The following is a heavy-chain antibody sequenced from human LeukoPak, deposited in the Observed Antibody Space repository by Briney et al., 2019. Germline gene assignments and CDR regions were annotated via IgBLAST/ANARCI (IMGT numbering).Heavy chain of an antibody. V-gene: IGHV4-39*01. Sequence: SETLSLTCTVSGGSISSSSYYWGWFRQPPGKGLEWIGSIYYSGSTYYNPSLKSRVTISVDTSKNQFSLKLSSVTAADTAVYFCGSSHSSSWYGFWGQGTLVTVSS. D-gene: IGHD6-13*01. CDR3: GSSHSSSWYGF. CDR2: IYYSGST. J-gene: IGHJ4*02. CDR1: GGSISSSSYY.